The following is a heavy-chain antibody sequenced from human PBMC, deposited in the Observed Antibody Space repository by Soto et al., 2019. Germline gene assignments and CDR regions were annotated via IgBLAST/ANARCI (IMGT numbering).Heavy chain of an antibody. Sequence: SFKVGCQASGCTFIDLGLHRVRQAPGQRLHSLGGIIPIFGTPNYAQKFQGRFIITAEEFTSTAKMELSSLRSEDTAVYYRARAWDHYDSSGLLKWLDPWGQGTLVRVSS. CDR2: IIPIFGTP. CDR3: ARAWDHYDSSGLLKWLDP. J-gene: IGHJ5*02. CDR1: GCTFIDLG. V-gene: IGHV1-69*13. D-gene: IGHD3-22*01.